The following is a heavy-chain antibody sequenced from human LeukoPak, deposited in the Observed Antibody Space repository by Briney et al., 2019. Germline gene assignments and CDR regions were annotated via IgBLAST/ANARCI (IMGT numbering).Heavy chain of an antibody. D-gene: IGHD6-13*01. CDR1: GGSVSSYY. J-gene: IGHJ6*03. V-gene: IGHV4-59*02. CDR3: ARGCHVAAAGHYYYYYYMDV. Sequence: SETLSLTCTFSGGSVSSYYWSWIRQPPGKGLEWIGCIYYSGSTNYNPSLKGRVTISVDTSKNQFSLKLSSVTAADTAVYYCARGCHVAAAGHYYYYYYMDVWAKGPRSPSP. CDR2: IYYSGST.